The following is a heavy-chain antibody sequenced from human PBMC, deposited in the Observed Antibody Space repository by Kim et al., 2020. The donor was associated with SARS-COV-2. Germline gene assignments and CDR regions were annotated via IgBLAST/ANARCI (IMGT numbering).Heavy chain of an antibody. D-gene: IGHD3-3*01. Sequence: SETLSLTCTVSGGSISSYYWSWIRQPPGKGLEWIGYIYYSGSTNYNPSLKSRVTISVDTSKNQFSLKLRSVTAEDTAVYYCARNHREWLQYTANWYFDLWGRGTLVTVSS. CDR2: IYYSGST. J-gene: IGHJ2*01. V-gene: IGHV4-59*01. CDR3: ARNHREWLQYTANWYFDL. CDR1: GGSISSYY.